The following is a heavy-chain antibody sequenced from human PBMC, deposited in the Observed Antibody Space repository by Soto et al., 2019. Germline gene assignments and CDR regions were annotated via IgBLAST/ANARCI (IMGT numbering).Heavy chain of an antibody. V-gene: IGHV3-21*01. D-gene: IGHD1-26*01. CDR2: ISSSSSYI. J-gene: IGHJ5*02. Sequence: GGSLRLSCAASGFTFSSYSMNWVRQAPGKGLEWVSSISSSSSYIYYADSVKGRFTISRDNAKNSLYLQMNRLRAEDTAVYYCARDWEPGRRGPLVFDPLGQGTQVAVSS. CDR3: ARDWEPGRRGPLVFDP. CDR1: GFTFSSYS.